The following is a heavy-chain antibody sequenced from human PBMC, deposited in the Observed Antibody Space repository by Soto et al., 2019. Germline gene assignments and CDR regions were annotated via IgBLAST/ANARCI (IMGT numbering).Heavy chain of an antibody. J-gene: IGHJ4*02. Sequence: QVQPVESGGGVVQPGRSLRLSCAASGFTFSNYGMHWVRQAPGKGLEWVAVIWYDGSNKYYADSVKGRFTISRDNSKNTLYLQMNSLRAEDTAVYYCAREDYGDSHDYWGQGTLVTVSS. CDR2: IWYDGSNK. D-gene: IGHD4-17*01. CDR1: GFTFSNYG. CDR3: AREDYGDSHDY. V-gene: IGHV3-33*01.